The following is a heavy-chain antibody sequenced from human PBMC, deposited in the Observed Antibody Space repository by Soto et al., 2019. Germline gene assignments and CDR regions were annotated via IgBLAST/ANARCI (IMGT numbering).Heavy chain of an antibody. V-gene: IGHV4-34*01. CDR2: INHSGST. D-gene: IGHD2-15*01. J-gene: IGHJ4*02. Sequence: QVQLRQWGAGLLKPSETLSLTCAVYGGSFSGYYWSWIRQPPGKGLEWIGEINHSGSTNYNPSLKSRVTISVDTSKNQFSLKLSSVTAADTAVYYCARAYCSGGSCYSWQFDYWGQGTLVTVSS. CDR3: ARAYCSGGSCYSWQFDY. CDR1: GGSFSGYY.